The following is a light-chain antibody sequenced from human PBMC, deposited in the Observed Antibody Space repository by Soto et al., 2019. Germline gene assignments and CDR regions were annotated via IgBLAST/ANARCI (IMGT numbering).Light chain of an antibody. CDR3: QQYKAYPYT. CDR1: QSISSW. CDR2: DAS. Sequence: DIQMTQSPSTLSASVGDRVTITCRASQSISSWLARYQQKPGKAPKLLIYDASSLESGVPSRFSGSGSGTEFTLTISGLQPDDFATYYCQQYKAYPYTFAQGTKVDIK. J-gene: IGKJ2*01. V-gene: IGKV1-5*01.